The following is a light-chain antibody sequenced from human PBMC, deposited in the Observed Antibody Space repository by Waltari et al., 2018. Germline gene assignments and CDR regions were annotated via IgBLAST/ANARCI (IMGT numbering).Light chain of an antibody. CDR3: QQYYSSPPT. Sequence: DIVMTQSPDSLAVSLGERATINCNSSQSVLHSFNNNNYLAWYQQKPGQPPKLLIYWASTRESGVPDRFSGSGSGKDFTLTISSLQAEDVAVYYCQQYYSSPPTFGGGTKVEIK. CDR1: QSVLHSFNNNNY. V-gene: IGKV4-1*01. CDR2: WAS. J-gene: IGKJ4*01.